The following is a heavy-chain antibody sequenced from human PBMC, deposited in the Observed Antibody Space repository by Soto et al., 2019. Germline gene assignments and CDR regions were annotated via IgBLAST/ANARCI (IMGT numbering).Heavy chain of an antibody. CDR3: ARGRTYSSSWFDY. D-gene: IGHD6-13*01. CDR1: GGSVSSGSYY. CDR2: IYYSGST. Sequence: SETLSLTCTVSGGSVSSGSYYWSWIRQPPGKGLEWIGYIYYSGSTNYNPPLKSRVTISVDTSKNQFSLKLSSETDADTAVYYCARGRTYSSSWFDYWGQGTLVTVSS. V-gene: IGHV4-61*01. J-gene: IGHJ5*01.